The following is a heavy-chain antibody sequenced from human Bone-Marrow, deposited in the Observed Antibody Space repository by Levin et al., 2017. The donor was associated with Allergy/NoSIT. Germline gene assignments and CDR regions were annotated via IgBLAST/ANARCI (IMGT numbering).Heavy chain of an antibody. CDR3: ARDRDRYFDL. J-gene: IGHJ2*01. Sequence: SETLSLTCTVSGGSVSSGSYYWSWIRQPPGKGLEWIGYIYYSGSTNYNPSLKSRVTISVDTSKNQFSLKLSSVTAADTAVYYCARDRDRYFDLWGRGTLVTVSS. CDR1: GGSVSSGSYY. CDR2: IYYSGST. V-gene: IGHV4-61*01.